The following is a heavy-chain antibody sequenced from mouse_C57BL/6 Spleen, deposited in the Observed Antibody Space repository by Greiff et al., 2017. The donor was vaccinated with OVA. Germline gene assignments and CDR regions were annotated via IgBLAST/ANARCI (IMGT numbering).Heavy chain of an antibody. CDR2: IYPRSGNT. CDR1: GYTFTSYG. CDR3: AREGDYYYGSSSHWYFDV. J-gene: IGHJ1*03. V-gene: IGHV1-81*01. Sequence: QVQLKQSGAELARPGASVTLSCKASGYTFTSYGISWVKQRTGQGLEWIGEIYPRSGNTYYNEKFKGKATLTADKSSSTAYMELRSLTSEDSAVYFCAREGDYYYGSSSHWYFDVWGTGTTVTVSS. D-gene: IGHD1-1*01.